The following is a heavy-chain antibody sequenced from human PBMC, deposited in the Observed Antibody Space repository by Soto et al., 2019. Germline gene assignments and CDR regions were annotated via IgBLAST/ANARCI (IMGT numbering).Heavy chain of an antibody. Sequence: QVQLQQWGAGLLKPSETLSLTCAVYGVSFSGYYWSWIRQPPGKGLEWIGEINHSGSTNYNPSLKSRVNISAATSTNQFSLKLSSVTAAATAVYYCASGPHLAITMVRGVREARFDYWGQGTLVTVSS. CDR1: GVSFSGYY. CDR2: INHSGST. J-gene: IGHJ4*02. CDR3: ASGPHLAITMVRGVREARFDY. D-gene: IGHD3-10*01. V-gene: IGHV4-34*01.